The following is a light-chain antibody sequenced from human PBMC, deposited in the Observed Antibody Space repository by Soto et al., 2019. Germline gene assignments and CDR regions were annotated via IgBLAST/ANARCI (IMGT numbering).Light chain of an antibody. CDR1: SRDVGSYNY. J-gene: IGLJ1*01. Sequence: ALTQPASVSGSPGQSITISCRGTSRDVGSYNYVSWYQQHPGKAPKLMIYEVTNRPSGISNRFSGSKSGNTASLTISGLQAEDEADYYCSSYTSTSTVVFGTGTKVTVL. CDR2: EVT. V-gene: IGLV2-14*01. CDR3: SSYTSTSTVV.